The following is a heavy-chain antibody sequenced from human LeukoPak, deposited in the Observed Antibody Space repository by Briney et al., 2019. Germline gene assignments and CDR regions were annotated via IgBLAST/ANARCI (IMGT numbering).Heavy chain of an antibody. D-gene: IGHD3-10*01. Sequence: PSETLSLTCTVSGGSISSSSYYWGWIRQPPGKGLEWIGYIYYSGSTNYNPSLKSRVTISVDTSKNQFSLKLSSVTAADTAVYYCARVYGSGSFNYYYYYMDVWGKGTTVTISS. J-gene: IGHJ6*03. V-gene: IGHV4-61*05. CDR2: IYYSGST. CDR1: GGSISSSSYY. CDR3: ARVYGSGSFNYYYYYMDV.